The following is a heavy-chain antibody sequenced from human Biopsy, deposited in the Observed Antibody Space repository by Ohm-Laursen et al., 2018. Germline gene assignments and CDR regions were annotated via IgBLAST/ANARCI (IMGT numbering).Heavy chain of an antibody. Sequence: ASVKVSCNVSGYTLNELSMHWVRQVPGKGLEWMGGFAPENGKTVYAQNFQARVSLTEDTSTDTAYMELRSLRSEDTAVYYCAADINVWNVNYWGQGTQVIVSS. V-gene: IGHV1-24*01. CDR2: FAPENGKT. CDR3: AADINVWNVNY. CDR1: GYTLNELS. D-gene: IGHD1-1*01. J-gene: IGHJ4*02.